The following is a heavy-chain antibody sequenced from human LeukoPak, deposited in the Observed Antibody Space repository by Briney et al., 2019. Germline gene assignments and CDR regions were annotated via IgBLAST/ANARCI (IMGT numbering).Heavy chain of an antibody. Sequence: GGSLRLSCAASGFTFSGYAMSWVRQAPGKGLEWVSAISGSGGSTYYADSVKGRFTISRDNSKNTLYLQMNSLRAEDTAVYYCAKLGGYDSSGFGDYWGQGTLVTVSS. V-gene: IGHV3-23*01. CDR1: GFTFSGYA. J-gene: IGHJ4*02. CDR3: AKLGGYDSSGFGDY. D-gene: IGHD3-22*01. CDR2: ISGSGGST.